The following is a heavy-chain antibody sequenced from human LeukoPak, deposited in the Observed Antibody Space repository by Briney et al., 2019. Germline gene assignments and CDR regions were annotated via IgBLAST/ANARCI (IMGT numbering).Heavy chain of an antibody. D-gene: IGHD3-10*01. J-gene: IGHJ4*02. V-gene: IGHV3-48*03. Sequence: PGGSLRLSCAASGFTFSSYEMNWVRQAPGKGLEWVSYISTSGGTIYYAHSVKGRFTISRDNAKNSLYLQMNSLRAEDTAVYYCARLRGFTYFDYWGQGTLVTVSS. CDR2: ISTSGGTI. CDR3: ARLRGFTYFDY. CDR1: GFTFSSYE.